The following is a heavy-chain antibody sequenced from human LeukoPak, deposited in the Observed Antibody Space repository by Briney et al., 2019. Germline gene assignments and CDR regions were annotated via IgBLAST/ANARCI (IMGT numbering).Heavy chain of an antibody. J-gene: IGHJ4*02. CDR1: GFTFSNYL. CDR3: ARVRSDWMRLIEY. V-gene: IGHV3-30*03. Sequence: GGSLRLPCAASGFTFSNYLLHWVRQAPGKGLEWVSVISYDGNRYYADSVNGRFTISRDNSKNTLYLQMNNVRPEDTAVYYCARVRSDWMRLIEYWGQGTLVLVSS. CDR2: ISYDGNR. D-gene: IGHD3/OR15-3a*01.